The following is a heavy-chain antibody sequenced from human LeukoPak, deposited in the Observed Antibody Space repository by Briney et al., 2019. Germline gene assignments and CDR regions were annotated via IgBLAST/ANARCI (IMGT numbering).Heavy chain of an antibody. J-gene: IGHJ4*02. CDR2: ISYDGSNK. Sequence: PGGSLRLSCAASGFTFSSYAMRWVRQAPGKGLEWVAVISYDGSNKYYADSVKGRFTISRDNSKNTLYLQMNSLRAEDTAVYYCAKDVADYYFDYWGQGTLVTVSS. D-gene: IGHD2-21*01. V-gene: IGHV3-30-3*01. CDR3: AKDVADYYFDY. CDR1: GFTFSSYA.